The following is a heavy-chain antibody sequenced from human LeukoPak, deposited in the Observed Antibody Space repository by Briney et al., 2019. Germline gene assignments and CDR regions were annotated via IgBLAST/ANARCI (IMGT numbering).Heavy chain of an antibody. D-gene: IGHD3-10*01. Sequence: GGSLRCSCAASGFTCDDYARHWVRQGQGEGREGVSLLSGDSGSSSYAVSVRGRFTTSRDNRKNSLYLQMNRLRTEDTALYYCAKDSSYVYYGSGSIAHWGQGTLVTVSS. CDR2: LSGDSGSS. CDR1: GFTCDDYA. J-gene: IGHJ4*02. V-gene: IGHV3-43*02. CDR3: AKDSSYVYYGSGSIAH.